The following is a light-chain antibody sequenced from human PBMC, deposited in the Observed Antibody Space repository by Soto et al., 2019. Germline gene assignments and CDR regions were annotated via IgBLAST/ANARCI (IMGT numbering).Light chain of an antibody. V-gene: IGKV3-20*01. CDR1: QSVSSSN. J-gene: IGKJ1*01. Sequence: EIVLTQSPSTLSVSLGERATLSCRSSQSVSSSNFAWYQQKPAQAPRLLIYGASRRAPGIPERFSGSGSGTDFTLTISRLEPEDFAVYYCQQYLTSPKTFGQGTKVDIK. CDR2: GAS. CDR3: QQYLTSPKT.